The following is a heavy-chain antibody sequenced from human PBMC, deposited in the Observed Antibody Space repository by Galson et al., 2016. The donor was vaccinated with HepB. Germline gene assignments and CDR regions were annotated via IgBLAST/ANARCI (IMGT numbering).Heavy chain of an antibody. V-gene: IGHV3-66*01. Sequence: SLRHSCAASGFTVSSDYMSWVRQAPGKGLGWVSVIYSGDPHYAASVKGRFTIPRDNSKNPLYLQMNNLRAEDTAVYYVARDPGISTGMSLWGQGTTVTGPS. CDR2: IYSGDP. CDR1: GFTVSSDY. D-gene: IGHD1-14*01. CDR3: ARDPGISTGMSL. J-gene: IGHJ6*02.